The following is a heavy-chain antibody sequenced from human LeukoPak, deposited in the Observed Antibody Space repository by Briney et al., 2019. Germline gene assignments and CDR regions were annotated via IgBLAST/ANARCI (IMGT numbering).Heavy chain of an antibody. J-gene: IGHJ6*02. CDR1: GGSISSYY. D-gene: IGHD1-26*01. CDR3: ARVSRSGSYYYYYGMDV. CDR2: IYYSGST. V-gene: IGHV4-59*01. Sequence: SETLSLTCTASGGSISSYYWSWIRQPPGKGLEWIGYIYYSGSTNYNPSLKSRVTISVDTSKNQFSLKLSSVTAADTAVYYCARVSRSGSYYYYYGMDVWGQGPRSPSP.